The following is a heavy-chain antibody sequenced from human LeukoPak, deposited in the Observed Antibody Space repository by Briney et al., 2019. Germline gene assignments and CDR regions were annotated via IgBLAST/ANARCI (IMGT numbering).Heavy chain of an antibody. J-gene: IGHJ4*02. CDR2: ISFDGSNK. CDR1: GFTFSSYA. V-gene: IGHV3-30*09. CDR3: AREPPY. Sequence: GGSLRLSCVASGFTFSSYAMHWVRQAPGKGLEWVALISFDGSNKYYADSVKGRFAISRDNSKNTLYLQMNSLRAEDTAVYYCAREPPYWGQGTLVTVSS.